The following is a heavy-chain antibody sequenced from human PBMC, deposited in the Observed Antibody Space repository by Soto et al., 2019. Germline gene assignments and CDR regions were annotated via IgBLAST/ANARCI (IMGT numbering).Heavy chain of an antibody. CDR2: IYYTGST. V-gene: IGHV4-31*03. J-gene: IGHJ4*02. CDR1: GASIRSGGYY. CDR3: ARIEMASIK. Sequence: SETLSLTCSVSGASIRSGGYYWSWLRQSPGKGLEWIGHIYYTGSTFCSPSLKSRLTISLDTSKNQFSLDLRSVTAADTAMYYCARIEMASIKWGRGTLVTVSS.